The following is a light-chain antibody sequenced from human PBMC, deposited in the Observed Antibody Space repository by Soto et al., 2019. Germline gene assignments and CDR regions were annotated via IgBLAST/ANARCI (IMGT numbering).Light chain of an antibody. V-gene: IGLV2-14*01. CDR2: EVS. J-gene: IGLJ1*01. CDR3: SSYKSSTFYV. CDR1: SSDVGGYNY. Sequence: QSALTRPASVSGSPGQSITISCTGTSSDVGGYNYVSWYQQHPGKAPKLMIYEVSNRPSGVSNRSSGSKSGNTASLTISGLQAEDEADYYCSSYKSSTFYVFGTGTKVTVL.